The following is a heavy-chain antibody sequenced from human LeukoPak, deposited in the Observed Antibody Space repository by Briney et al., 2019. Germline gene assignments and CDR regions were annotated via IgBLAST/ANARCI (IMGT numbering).Heavy chain of an antibody. V-gene: IGHV4-39*07. CDR1: GGSISSSSYY. J-gene: IGHJ3*02. D-gene: IGHD3-10*01. CDR3: ARWEVRLNAFEM. CDR2: IYYSGST. Sequence: SETLSLTGTVSGGSISSSSYYWGWIRQPPGKGLEWIGSIYYSGSTYYNPSLKSRVTISVDTSKNQLSLKLSSVTAADTAVYYCARWEVRLNAFEMWGQGTMVTVSS.